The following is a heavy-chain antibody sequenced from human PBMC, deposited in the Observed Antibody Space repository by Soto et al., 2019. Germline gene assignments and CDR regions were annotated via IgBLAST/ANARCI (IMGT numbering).Heavy chain of an antibody. Sequence: EVQLLESGGGLVQPGESLRLSCAASGFTFSTYAMNWVRQAPGKGLEWVSGISGGNTYYPDSVRGRFIISRDNSKNTVYLQMDRLRADDTAVYFCAKDHIWVGTPWGQGTLVTVSA. V-gene: IGHV3-23*01. CDR1: GFTFSTYA. CDR2: ISGGNT. CDR3: AKDHIWVGTP. J-gene: IGHJ4*02. D-gene: IGHD3-10*01.